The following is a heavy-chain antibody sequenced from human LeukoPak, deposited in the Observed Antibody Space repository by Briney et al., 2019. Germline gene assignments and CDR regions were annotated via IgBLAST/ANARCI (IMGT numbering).Heavy chain of an antibody. CDR1: GFTFSNAW. Sequence: PGGSLRLSCAASGFTFSNAWMSGVRQAPGKGLEWIGRIKSKTYGRTTDYAAPVKGRFPSSRDESKDTVYIKMNSMKTEDPDMYYCTTDQISYCSGRSCNWGFDYWGQGTLVTVSS. D-gene: IGHD2-15*01. V-gene: IGHV3-15*01. CDR2: IKSKTYGRTT. J-gene: IGHJ4*02. CDR3: TTDQISYCSGRSCNWGFDY.